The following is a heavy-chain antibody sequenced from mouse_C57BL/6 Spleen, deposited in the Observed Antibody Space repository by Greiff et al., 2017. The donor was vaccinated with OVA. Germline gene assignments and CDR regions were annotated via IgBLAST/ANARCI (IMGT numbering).Heavy chain of an antibody. J-gene: IGHJ2*01. Sequence: EVMLVESGGGLVKPGGSLKLSCAASGFTFSSYAVSWVRQTPEKRLEWVATISDGGSYTYYPDNVKGRFTISRDNAKNNLYLQMSHLKSEDTAMYYCARDGITTVVATDAFDYWGQGTTLTVSS. CDR3: ARDGITTVVATDAFDY. CDR2: ISDGGSYT. CDR1: GFTFSSYA. D-gene: IGHD1-1*01. V-gene: IGHV5-4*01.